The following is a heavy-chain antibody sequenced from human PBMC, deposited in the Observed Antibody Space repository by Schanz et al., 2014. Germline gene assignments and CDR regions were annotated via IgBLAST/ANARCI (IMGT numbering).Heavy chain of an antibody. CDR3: ARDAVALVPEYCMDV. Sequence: QVFLAESGGGVVRPGRSLRLSCATSGFTFSRFGMHWVRQAPGKGPEWVALVWSDGNTKYYVDSVKGRFTISRDNSMNTLHLQMDGLRVEDTAVYYCARDAVALVPEYCMDVWGKGTPVTVSS. D-gene: IGHD2-15*01. J-gene: IGHJ6*03. CDR1: GFTFSRFG. CDR2: VWSDGNTK. V-gene: IGHV3-33*01.